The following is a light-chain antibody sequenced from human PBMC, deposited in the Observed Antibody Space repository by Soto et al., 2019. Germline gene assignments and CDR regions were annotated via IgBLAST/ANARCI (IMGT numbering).Light chain of an antibody. CDR1: SSNIGAGYD. CDR3: SAWDDSLIGVV. V-gene: IGLV1-44*01. CDR2: SNN. Sequence: QSVLTQPPSVSGAPGQRVTISCTGSSSNIGAGYDVHWYQQLPGAAPKLLIYSNNQRPSGVPDRFSGSKSGTSASLAIRGLQSEDEADYYCSAWDDSLIGVVFGGGTKLTVL. J-gene: IGLJ2*01.